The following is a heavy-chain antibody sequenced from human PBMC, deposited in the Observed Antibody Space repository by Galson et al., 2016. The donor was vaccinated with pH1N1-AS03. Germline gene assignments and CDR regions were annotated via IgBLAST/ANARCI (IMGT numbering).Heavy chain of an antibody. CDR3: ARAWFDATVDGGHNYYGLDA. D-gene: IGHD6-19*01. CDR1: GFSLSTTVMC. CDR2: IDRDNDK. J-gene: IGHJ6*02. Sequence: PALVKPTQTLRLTCTFSGFSLSTTVMCVTWVRQAPGKGLEWLARIDRDNDKFYSPSLKTRLTISKDTSKSQVVLTVNDVRPADTATYFCARAWFDATVDGGHNYYGLDAWGQGTTVTVSS. V-gene: IGHV2-70*17.